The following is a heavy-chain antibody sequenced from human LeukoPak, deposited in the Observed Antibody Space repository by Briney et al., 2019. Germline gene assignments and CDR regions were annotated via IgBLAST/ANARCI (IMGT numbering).Heavy chain of an antibody. Sequence: PGGSLRLSCAASGITFNRYDMSWVRLGPGKGLEWVAAISSGGGSTYYTDSVKGRFTISRDNSKNTLSLQMNSLRAEDTAVYYCARDRYYDSSGYYGTGLYYYGMDVWGQGTTVTVSS. CDR1: GITFNRYD. V-gene: IGHV3-23*01. J-gene: IGHJ6*02. CDR3: ARDRYYDSSGYYGTGLYYYGMDV. D-gene: IGHD3-22*01. CDR2: ISSGGGST.